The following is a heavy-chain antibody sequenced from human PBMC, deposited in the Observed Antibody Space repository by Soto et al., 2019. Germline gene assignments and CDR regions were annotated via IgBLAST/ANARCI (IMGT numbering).Heavy chain of an antibody. CDR1: GGSISSGDYY. V-gene: IGHV4-30-4*01. J-gene: IGHJ4*02. CDR2: IYYSGST. D-gene: IGHD2-15*01. CDR3: ARVGSISYPIDH. Sequence: PSETLSLTCTVSGGSISSGDYYWSWIRQPPGKGLEWIGYIYYSGSTYYNPSLKSRVTISVDTSKNQFSLKLSSVTAADTAVHYCARVGSISYPIDHWGQGTLVTVSS.